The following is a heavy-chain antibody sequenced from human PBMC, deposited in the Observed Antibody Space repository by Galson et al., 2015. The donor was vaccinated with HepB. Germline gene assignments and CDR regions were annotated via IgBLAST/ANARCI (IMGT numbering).Heavy chain of an antibody. V-gene: IGHV1-58*02. D-gene: IGHD2-15*01. CDR1: GFTFSSAT. CDR2: IFAGSGYT. J-gene: IGHJ4*02. CDR3: ATGQRYGSY. Sequence: SVKVSCKASGFTFSSATMNWVRQARGQRLEWIGWIFAGSGYTSYAQKFQERVTISRDMSASIAYMELSSLTSEDTAVYYCATGQRYGSYLGQGTLITVSS.